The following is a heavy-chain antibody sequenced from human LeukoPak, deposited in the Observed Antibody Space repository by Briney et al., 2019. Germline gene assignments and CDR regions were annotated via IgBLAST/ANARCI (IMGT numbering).Heavy chain of an antibody. CDR2: IYHSGST. Sequence: PSGTLSLTCAVSGGSFSSNNWWSWVRQPPGKGLEWLGEIYHSGSTKYNPSLKSRITISVDKSKNQFSLNLRSVTAADTAMYYCARAPDGVVEYFQYWGQGTLVTVSS. D-gene: IGHD2-15*01. V-gene: IGHV4-4*02. J-gene: IGHJ1*01. CDR1: GGSFSSNNW. CDR3: ARAPDGVVEYFQY.